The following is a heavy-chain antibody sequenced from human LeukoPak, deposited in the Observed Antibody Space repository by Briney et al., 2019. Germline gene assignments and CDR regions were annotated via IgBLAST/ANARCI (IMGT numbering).Heavy chain of an antibody. CDR1: GFTFNDYY. CDR2: IKEDGSEE. J-gene: IGHJ4*02. D-gene: IGHD2/OR15-2a*01. Sequence: GGSLRLSCAASGFTFNDYYMSWIRQAPGKGLEWVADIKEDGSEEYYVDSVKGRFTISRDNAQRSLFLQMKSLRAEDTAVYYCVRDEGVVGLYAKWGQGTLVTVST. CDR3: VRDEGVVGLYAK. V-gene: IGHV3-7*05.